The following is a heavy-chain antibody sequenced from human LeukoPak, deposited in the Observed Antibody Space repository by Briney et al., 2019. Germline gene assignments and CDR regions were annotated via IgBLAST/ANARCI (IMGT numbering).Heavy chain of an antibody. CDR3: ARVLQQWLVLVDY. J-gene: IGHJ4*02. Sequence: GGSLRLSCAASGFTFSSYWMSWVRQAPGKGLEWVANIKQDGSEKYYADSVKGRFTISRDNAKNSLYLQMNSLRAEDTAVYYCARVLQQWLVLVDYWGQGTLVTVSS. D-gene: IGHD6-19*01. CDR2: IKQDGSEK. CDR1: GFTFSSYW. V-gene: IGHV3-7*04.